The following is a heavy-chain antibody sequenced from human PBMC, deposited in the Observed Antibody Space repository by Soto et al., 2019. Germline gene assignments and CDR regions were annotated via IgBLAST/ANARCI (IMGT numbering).Heavy chain of an antibody. V-gene: IGHV4-34*01. J-gene: IGHJ3*01. Sequence: SETLSLTCAIGTGSYTGGCWSWKRKLPGKGLEWIGDINPTRGTNYNPSLKSRVAISLEMSRNQFSLTLTSVTAADTALYFCARGSLGGYFGSFDVWRQGTTVTVS. D-gene: IGHD6-25*01. CDR3: ARGSLGGYFGSFDV. CDR1: TGSYTGGC. CDR2: INPTRGT.